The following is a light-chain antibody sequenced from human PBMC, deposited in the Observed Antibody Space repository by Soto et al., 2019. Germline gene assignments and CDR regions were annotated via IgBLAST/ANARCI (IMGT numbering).Light chain of an antibody. Sequence: EIVLTQSPATLSLSPGERATLSCRASQSVSSYLAWYQQKPGQAPRLLIYDASNRATGIPARFSGSGSATDFTLTISSLEPEDFAVYYCQQYNNWPRTFGQGTKVEIK. CDR2: DAS. CDR3: QQYNNWPRT. CDR1: QSVSSY. V-gene: IGKV3-11*01. J-gene: IGKJ1*01.